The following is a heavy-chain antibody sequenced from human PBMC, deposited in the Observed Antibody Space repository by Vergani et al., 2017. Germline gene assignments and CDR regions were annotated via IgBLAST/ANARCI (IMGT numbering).Heavy chain of an antibody. CDR2: IYTSGST. V-gene: IGHV4-61*02. D-gene: IGHD2-2*01. CDR3: VRGFDIVVVPAAIDYYYGMDV. CDR1: GGSISSGSYY. Sequence: QVQLQESGPGLVKPSQTLSLTCTVSGGSISSGSYYWSWIRQPAGKGLEWIGRIYTSGSTNYNPSLKSRVTISVDTSKNQFSLKLSSVTAADTAVYYCVRGFDIVVVPAAIDYYYGMDVWGQGTTVTVSS. J-gene: IGHJ6*02.